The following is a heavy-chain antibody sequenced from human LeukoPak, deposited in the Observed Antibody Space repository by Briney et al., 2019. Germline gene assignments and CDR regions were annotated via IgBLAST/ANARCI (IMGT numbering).Heavy chain of an antibody. D-gene: IGHD6-19*01. CDR3: ARESGWYRIDY. J-gene: IGHJ4*02. Sequence: GASVKVSCKASGYTFTGYYMHWVRQAPGQGLEWMGWINPNSGGTNYAQKFQGRVTMTTDTSTSTAYMELRSLRSDDTAVYYCARESGWYRIDYWGQGTLVTVSS. CDR2: INPNSGGT. CDR1: GYTFTGYY. V-gene: IGHV1-2*02.